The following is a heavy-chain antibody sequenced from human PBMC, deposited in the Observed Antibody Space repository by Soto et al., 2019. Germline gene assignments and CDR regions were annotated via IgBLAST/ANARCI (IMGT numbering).Heavy chain of an antibody. V-gene: IGHV4-39*01. CDR3: ARGLGELSSPSSWGY. Sequence: QLQLQGSGPGLVKPSETLSLTCTVSGDSISSSRFYWGWIRQSPGKGLERIGSIYYSGNTYYNPSQRSRVTISVDTSKSQFSLKLSPVTAADTAVYYCARGLGELSSPSSWGYWGQGTLVTVSS. D-gene: IGHD3-16*02. CDR1: GDSISSSRFY. J-gene: IGHJ4*02. CDR2: IYYSGNT.